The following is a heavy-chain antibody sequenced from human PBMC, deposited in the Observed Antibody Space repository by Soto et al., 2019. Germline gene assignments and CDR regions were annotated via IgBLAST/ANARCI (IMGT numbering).Heavy chain of an antibody. V-gene: IGHV4-59*11. J-gene: IGHJ4*02. CDR2: IYYSGNT. D-gene: IGHD5-12*01. Sequence: SETLSLTCTVAGGSIRSHYWSWIRQPPGKGLEWIGYIYYSGNTNYNPSLKSRVTISLDTSENQFSLKLNSVTAADTAVYYCARSGQWLRVVDYWGQGTLVTVSS. CDR1: GGSIRSHY. CDR3: ARSGQWLRVVDY.